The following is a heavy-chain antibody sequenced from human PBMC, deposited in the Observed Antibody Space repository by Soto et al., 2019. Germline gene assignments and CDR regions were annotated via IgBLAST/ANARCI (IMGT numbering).Heavy chain of an antibody. J-gene: IGHJ4*01. V-gene: IGHV3-33*01. Sequence: GGSLRLSGEACGFTFSSYGMHWVRQAPGKGLEWVALIWYDGSKDYYADSVKGRSTISRDNSDNKLYLQMNSLRVEDTAVYYGSRIDVECYDYWGHGTLVTVSS. CDR1: GFTFSSYG. CDR2: IWYDGSKD. CDR3: SRIDVECYDY. D-gene: IGHD3-3*01.